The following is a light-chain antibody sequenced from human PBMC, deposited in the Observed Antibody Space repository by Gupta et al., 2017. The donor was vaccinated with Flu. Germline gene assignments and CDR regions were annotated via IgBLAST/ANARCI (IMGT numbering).Light chain of an antibody. Sequence: ALTQPPSVSGSPGQSVTISCTGTGSDVGTYNRVSWHRQTPGTAPKLIIYEVNNRPSGVPDRFSGSKSGNTASLTISGLQGEDEADYYCSSYTTSYTFVFGTGTKVAVL. CDR2: EVN. V-gene: IGLV2-18*02. J-gene: IGLJ1*01. CDR1: GSDVGTYNR. CDR3: SSYTTSYTFV.